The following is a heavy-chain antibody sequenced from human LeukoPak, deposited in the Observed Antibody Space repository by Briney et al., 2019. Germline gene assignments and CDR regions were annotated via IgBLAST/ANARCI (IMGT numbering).Heavy chain of an antibody. CDR3: ARDQGYSSSWYDY. CDR1: GFTFSSYG. CDR2: IRYDGSNI. D-gene: IGHD6-13*01. J-gene: IGHJ4*02. V-gene: IGHV3-30*02. Sequence: GGSLRLSCAASGFTFSSYGVHWVRQAPGKGLEWVAFIRYDGSNIYYADSVKGRFSISRDNSKNTLYLQMNSLRAEDTAVYYCARDQGYSSSWYDYWGQGTLVTVSS.